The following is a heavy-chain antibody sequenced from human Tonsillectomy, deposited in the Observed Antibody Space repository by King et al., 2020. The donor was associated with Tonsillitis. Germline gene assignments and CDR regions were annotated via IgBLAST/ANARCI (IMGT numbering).Heavy chain of an antibody. D-gene: IGHD3-9*01. V-gene: IGHV2-26*01. J-gene: IGHJ4*02. CDR2: IFSNDEK. CDR1: GFSLSNARMG. Sequence: VTLKESGPVLVKPTETLTLTCTVSGFSLSNARMGVSWIRQPPGKALEWLAHIFSNDEKSYSTSLKSRLTSSKDTSKSQVVLTMTNMDPVDTATYYCARTPAPSYYDILTGFYYFDYWGQGTLVTVSS. CDR3: ARTPAPSYYDILTGFYYFDY.